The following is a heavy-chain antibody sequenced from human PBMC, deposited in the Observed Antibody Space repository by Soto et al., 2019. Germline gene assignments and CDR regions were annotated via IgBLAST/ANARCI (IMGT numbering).Heavy chain of an antibody. CDR1: GGSFIGYY. J-gene: IGHJ4*02. Sequence: SETLSLTCAVYGGSFIGYYWIWIRQPPAKGLEWIGEVNHSGSTNYNPSLKSRVTISVDTSKNQFSLKLSSVTAADTAVYYCARVEDYGSKYYFEFWGQGTLVTVSS. CDR3: ARVEDYGSKYYFEF. V-gene: IGHV4-34*01. CDR2: VNHSGST. D-gene: IGHD3-10*01.